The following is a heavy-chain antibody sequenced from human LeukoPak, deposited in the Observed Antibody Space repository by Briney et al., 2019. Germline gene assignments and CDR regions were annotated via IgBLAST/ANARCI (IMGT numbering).Heavy chain of an antibody. CDR2: ISYDGSNK. CDR1: GFTFSSYG. J-gene: IGHJ4*02. Sequence: PGGSLRLSCAASGFTFSSYGMHWVRQAPGKGLEWVAVISYDGSNKYYADSVKGRFTISRDNSKNTLYLQMNSLRAEDTAVYYCAKDRAVAGTGGSDYWGQGTLVTVSS. D-gene: IGHD6-19*01. CDR3: AKDRAVAGTGGSDY. V-gene: IGHV3-30*18.